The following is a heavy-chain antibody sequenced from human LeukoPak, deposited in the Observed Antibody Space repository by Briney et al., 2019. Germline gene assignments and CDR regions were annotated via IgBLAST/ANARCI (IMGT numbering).Heavy chain of an antibody. CDR2: IYYSGST. J-gene: IGHJ4*02. CDR3: AREIAARSYYFDY. CDR1: GVSISSYY. Sequence: SEALSLICTVSGVSISSYYWSWIRQPPGEGLEWIGYIYYSGSTNYSPSLKSRVTISLDTSKNQFSLKLSSVTAADTAVYYCAREIAARSYYFDYWGQGTLVTVSS. V-gene: IGHV4-59*12. D-gene: IGHD6-6*01.